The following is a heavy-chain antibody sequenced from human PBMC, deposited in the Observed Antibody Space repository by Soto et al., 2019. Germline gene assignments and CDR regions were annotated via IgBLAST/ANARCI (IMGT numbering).Heavy chain of an antibody. CDR3: AREDSGYDLDYYYYYGMDV. CDR2: IWYDGSNK. D-gene: IGHD5-12*01. J-gene: IGHJ6*02. CDR1: GFTFSSYG. V-gene: IGHV3-33*01. Sequence: GGSLRLSCAASGFTFSSYGMHWVRQAPGKGLEWVAVIWYDGSNKYYADSVKGRFTISRDNSKNTLYLQMNSLRAEDTAVYYCAREDSGYDLDYYYYYGMDVWGQGTTVTVSS.